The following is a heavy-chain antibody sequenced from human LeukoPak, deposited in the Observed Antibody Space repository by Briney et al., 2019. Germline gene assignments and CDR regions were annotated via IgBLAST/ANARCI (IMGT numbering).Heavy chain of an antibody. J-gene: IGHJ4*02. D-gene: IGHD1-26*01. CDR3: ARETYSGSFDY. CDR2: ISSSGSTI. V-gene: IGHV3-11*01. CDR1: GFTFSDYY. Sequence: GGSLRLSCAASGFTFSDYYMSWIRQAAGKGLEWVSYISSSGSTIYYGGSGKGRLTLSSAHAKNSLYLQMNSLRAEHTAVYYCARETYSGSFDYWGQGPLVTVSS.